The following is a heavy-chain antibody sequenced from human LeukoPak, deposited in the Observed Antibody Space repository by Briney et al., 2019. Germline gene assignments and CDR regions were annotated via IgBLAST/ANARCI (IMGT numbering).Heavy chain of an antibody. CDR1: GGTFSSYA. CDR3: ASPLHDSGTFDI. D-gene: IGHD4-17*01. Sequence: SVKVSCKASGGTFSSYALSWVRQAPGQGLEWMGRIIPILGIANYAQKFQGRVTITADKSTSTAYMELSSLRSEDTAVYYCASPLHDSGTFDIWGQGTMVTVSS. CDR2: IIPILGIA. J-gene: IGHJ3*02. V-gene: IGHV1-69*04.